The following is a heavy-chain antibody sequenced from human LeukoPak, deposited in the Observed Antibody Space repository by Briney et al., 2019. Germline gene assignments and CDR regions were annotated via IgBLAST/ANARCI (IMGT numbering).Heavy chain of an antibody. CDR3: ARVHPSYYYGSGSSDY. J-gene: IGHJ4*02. D-gene: IGHD3-10*01. Sequence: PSETLSLTCAVYGGSFSGYYWSWIRQPPGKGLEWIGEINHSGSTNYNPSLKSRVTISVDTSKNQFPLKLSSVTAADTAVYYCARVHPSYYYGSGSSDYWGQGTLVTVSS. V-gene: IGHV4-34*01. CDR2: INHSGST. CDR1: GGSFSGYY.